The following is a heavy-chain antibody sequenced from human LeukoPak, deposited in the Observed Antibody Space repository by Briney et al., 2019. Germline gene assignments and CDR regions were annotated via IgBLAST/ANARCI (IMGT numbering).Heavy chain of an antibody. Sequence: GGSLRLSCAASGFTFSSYGMSWVRQAPGKGLEWISYITSTSSSIYYAGSVKGRFTISRDNAKNSLYLQMNSLRAEDTAVYYCARDSSSAAFDIWGQGTMVTVSS. CDR1: GFTFSSYG. CDR3: ARDSSSAAFDI. J-gene: IGHJ3*02. D-gene: IGHD3-22*01. V-gene: IGHV3-48*04. CDR2: ITSTSSSI.